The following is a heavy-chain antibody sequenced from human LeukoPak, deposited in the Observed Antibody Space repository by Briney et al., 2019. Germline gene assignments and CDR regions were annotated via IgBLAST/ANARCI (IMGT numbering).Heavy chain of an antibody. J-gene: IGHJ4*02. V-gene: IGHV1-8*03. CDR3: ARGRYYFDY. CDR1: GYTFTSYD. Sequence: ASVKVSCKASGYTFTSYDINWVRQASGQGLEWMGWMNPNTGNTGYAQKFQGRVTITRNTSISTVYMELSSLRSEDTAVYYCARGRYYFDYWGQGTLVTVSS. CDR2: MNPNTGNT.